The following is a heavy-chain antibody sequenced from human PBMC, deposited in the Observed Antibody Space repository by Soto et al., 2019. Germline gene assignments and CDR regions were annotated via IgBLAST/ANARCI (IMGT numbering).Heavy chain of an antibody. CDR1: GYTFTSYY. CDR3: ARVGISIWFGELLSDY. V-gene: IGHV1-46*01. CDR2: INPSGGST. J-gene: IGHJ4*02. D-gene: IGHD3-10*01. Sequence: GASVKVSCKASGYTFTSYYMHWVRQAPGQGLEWMGIINPSGGSTSYAQKFQGRVTMTRDTSTSTVYMELSSLRSEDTAVYYCARVGISIWFGELLSDYWGQGTLVTVSS.